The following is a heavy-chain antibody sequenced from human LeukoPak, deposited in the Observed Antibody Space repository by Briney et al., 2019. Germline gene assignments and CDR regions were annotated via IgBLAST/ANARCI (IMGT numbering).Heavy chain of an antibody. V-gene: IGHV3-30*04. CDR1: GFTFSSYA. J-gene: IGHJ4*02. Sequence: PGRSLRLSCAASGFTFSSYAMHWVRQAPGKGLEWVAVISYDGSNKYYADSVKGRFTISRDDFKNTVYLQMNSLRPEDTAVYYCARVGVMSATAGNGDLDYWGQGTLVTVSS. CDR2: ISYDGSNK. D-gene: IGHD6-13*01. CDR3: ARVGVMSATAGNGDLDY.